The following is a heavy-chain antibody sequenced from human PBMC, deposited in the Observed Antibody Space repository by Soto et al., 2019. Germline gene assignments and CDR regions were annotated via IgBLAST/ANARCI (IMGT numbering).Heavy chain of an antibody. Sequence: PGGSLRLSCAASGFSFSDQYMTWIRQAPGKGLEWVSKISGGATTTYYADSVKGRFTVSRDNAKNSLYLQMNSLRAEDTAVYYCASDPYYYASGFWGQGTLVTVSS. CDR2: ISGGATTT. CDR3: ASDPYYYASGF. J-gene: IGHJ4*02. CDR1: GFSFSDQY. V-gene: IGHV3-11*01. D-gene: IGHD3-10*01.